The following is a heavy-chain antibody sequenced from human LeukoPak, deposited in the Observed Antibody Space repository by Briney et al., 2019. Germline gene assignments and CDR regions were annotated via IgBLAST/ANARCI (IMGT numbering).Heavy chain of an antibody. CDR3: ARGFLDADY. CDR1: GFTFSSYS. CDR2: ISSSSSTI. D-gene: IGHD2/OR15-2a*01. J-gene: IGHJ4*02. V-gene: IGHV3-48*01. Sequence: GGSLRLSCAASGFTFSSYSMNWVRQAPGKGLEWVSYISSSSSTIYYADSVKGRFTISRDNAKNSLYLQMNSLRAEDTAVYYCARGFLDADYWGQGTLVTVSS.